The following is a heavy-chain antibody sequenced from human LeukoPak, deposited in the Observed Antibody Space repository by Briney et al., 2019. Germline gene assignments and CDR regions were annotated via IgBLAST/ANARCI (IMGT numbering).Heavy chain of an antibody. D-gene: IGHD6-13*01. CDR2: IYYGRSI. CDR1: VDSVSLYY. Sequence: SETLSLTCTVSVDSVSLYYWSWLRQPPGKGLEWIGYIYYGRSINYNPSLKSRVPISVDTSKNQISLTLTSVTAADPALYYCARYLLTVQGIAATGTIWDYWGQGALVTVSS. CDR3: ARYLLTVQGIAATGTIWDY. J-gene: IGHJ4*02. V-gene: IGHV4-59*08.